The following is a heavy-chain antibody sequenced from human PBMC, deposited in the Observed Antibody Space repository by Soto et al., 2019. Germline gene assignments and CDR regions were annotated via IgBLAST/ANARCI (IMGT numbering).Heavy chain of an antibody. CDR2: INAGNGNI. D-gene: IGHD2-15*01. CDR1: GYTFTSYA. Sequence: ASVKVSCMASGYTFTSYAMHWVRQAPGQRLEWMGWINAGNGNIKYSQKFQGRVTITSDTSASTAYMELSSLRSEDTAVYYCARDRGGYCSGGTCKPNNRFDPWGQGTLVTVSS. CDR3: ARDRGGYCSGGTCKPNNRFDP. J-gene: IGHJ5*02. V-gene: IGHV1-3*01.